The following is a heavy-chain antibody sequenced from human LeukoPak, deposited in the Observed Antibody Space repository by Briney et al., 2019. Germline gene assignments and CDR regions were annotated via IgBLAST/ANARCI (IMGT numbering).Heavy chain of an antibody. D-gene: IGHD6-19*01. Sequence: SETLSLTCTVSGGSISSGRYDWSWIRQPDGKGLEWIGRIYTSGRTNYNPSGKSRFTITVETSKNQFSLKLSSVTAADTAVYYCARERYRAVAVDYWGQGTLVTVSS. V-gene: IGHV4-61*02. CDR3: ARERYRAVAVDY. CDR2: IYTSGRT. CDR1: GGSISSGRYD. J-gene: IGHJ4*02.